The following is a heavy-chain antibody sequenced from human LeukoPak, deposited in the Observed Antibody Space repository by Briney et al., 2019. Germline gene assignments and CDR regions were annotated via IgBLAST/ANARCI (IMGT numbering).Heavy chain of an antibody. Sequence: SETLSLTCTVSGGSISSYYWSWIRQPPGKGLEWIGYIYYGGSTNYNPSLKSRVTISVDTSKNQFSLKLSSVTAADTAVYYCARWGYYGSGSYPNWFDPWGQGTLVTVSS. J-gene: IGHJ5*02. CDR2: IYYGGST. CDR3: ARWGYYGSGSYPNWFDP. D-gene: IGHD3-10*01. V-gene: IGHV4-59*08. CDR1: GGSISSYY.